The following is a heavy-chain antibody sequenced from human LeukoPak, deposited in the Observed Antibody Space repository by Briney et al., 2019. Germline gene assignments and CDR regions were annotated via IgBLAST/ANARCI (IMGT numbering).Heavy chain of an antibody. CDR3: ARVVSGVTGGDY. CDR2: ITPTSTTI. D-gene: IGHD3-3*01. J-gene: IGHJ4*02. Sequence: QPGGSLRLSCAASGFSFSTYNMIWVRQATGKGLECISYITPTSTTIHYADSVKSRFAVSRDNANSLLYLQMNSLRVEDTAVYYCARVVSGVTGGDYWGQGTLVSVSS. V-gene: IGHV3-48*04. CDR1: GFSFSTYN.